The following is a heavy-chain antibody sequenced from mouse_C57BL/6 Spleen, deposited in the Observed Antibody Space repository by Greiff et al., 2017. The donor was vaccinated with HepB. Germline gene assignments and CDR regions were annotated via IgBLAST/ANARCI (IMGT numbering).Heavy chain of an antibody. Sequence: QVQLQQSGPGLVQPSQRLSITCTVSGFSLTSYGVHWVRQSPGKGLEWLGVIWRGGSTDYNAAFMSRLSITKDNSKSQVFFKMNSLQADDTAIYYCAKDHYYGSSYGYFDVWGTGTTVTVSS. D-gene: IGHD1-1*01. V-gene: IGHV2-5*01. J-gene: IGHJ1*03. CDR2: IWRGGST. CDR1: GFSLTSYG. CDR3: AKDHYYGSSYGYFDV.